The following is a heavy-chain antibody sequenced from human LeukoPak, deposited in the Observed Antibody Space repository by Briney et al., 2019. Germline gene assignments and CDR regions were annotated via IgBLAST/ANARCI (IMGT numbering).Heavy chain of an antibody. CDR3: ARARSLHGAVDY. D-gene: IGHD4-17*01. CDR2: ISSSSSYI. J-gene: IGHJ4*02. CDR1: GFIFSSYS. V-gene: IGHV3-21*01. Sequence: PGGSLRLSCAASGFIFSSYSMNWVRQAPGKGLEWVSSISSSSSYIYYADSVKDRFTISRDNAKNSLYLQMNSLRAEDTAVYYCARARSLHGAVDYWGQGTLVTVSS.